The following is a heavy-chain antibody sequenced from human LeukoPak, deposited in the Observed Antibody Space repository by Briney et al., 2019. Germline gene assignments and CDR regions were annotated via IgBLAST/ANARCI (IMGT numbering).Heavy chain of an antibody. CDR1: GITFSRYA. Sequence: GGSLRLSCAASGITFSRYALHWVRQAPGKGLEWVAAISSDGTNKYYGDSVKGRFTISRDNSKNTLYLQMNSLRAEDTAVYYCARDQRTNDGFDIWGQGTMVTVSS. CDR2: ISSDGTNK. D-gene: IGHD2-2*01. CDR3: ARDQRTNDGFDI. V-gene: IGHV3-30*04. J-gene: IGHJ3*02.